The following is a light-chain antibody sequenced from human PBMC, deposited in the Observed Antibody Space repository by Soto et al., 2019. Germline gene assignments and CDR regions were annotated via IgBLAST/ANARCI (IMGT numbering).Light chain of an antibody. V-gene: IGKV3-15*01. CDR1: QSISSN. Sequence: EIVMTQSPATLSVSPGERATLSCRASQSISSNLAWFQQKPDQAPRLLIYGASARAPGVPARFSGSGSGTEFTLTISSLQSEDFAVYYCQQYNSWPLTFGGGTKVDIK. J-gene: IGKJ4*01. CDR2: GAS. CDR3: QQYNSWPLT.